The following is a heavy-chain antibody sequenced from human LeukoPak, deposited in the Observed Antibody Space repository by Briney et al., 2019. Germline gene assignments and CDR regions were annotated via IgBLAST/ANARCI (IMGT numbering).Heavy chain of an antibody. D-gene: IGHD3-10*01. CDR2: ISSSSSYI. J-gene: IGHJ6*03. Sequence: GGSLRLSCAASGFTFSSYSMNWVRQAPGKGLEWVSSISSSSSYIYYADSVKGRFTISRDNAKNSLYLQMNSLRAEDTAVYYCARRGVTMVRGVITVYYYYMDVWGKGTTVTISS. V-gene: IGHV3-21*01. CDR3: ARRGVTMVRGVITVYYYYMDV. CDR1: GFTFSSYS.